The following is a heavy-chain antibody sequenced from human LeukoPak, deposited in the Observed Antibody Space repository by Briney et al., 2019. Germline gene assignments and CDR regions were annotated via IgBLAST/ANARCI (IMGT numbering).Heavy chain of an antibody. D-gene: IGHD2-2*01. CDR2: IYHSGST. CDR1: GYSISSGYY. J-gene: IGHJ1*01. CDR3: ARFSRSTEYFQH. V-gene: IGHV4-38-2*01. Sequence: PSETLSLTCAVSGYSISSGYYWGWIRQPPGKGLEWIGSIYHSGSTYYNPSLKSRVTISVDTSKNQFSLKLSSVTAADTAVYYCARFSRSTEYFQHWGQGTLVTVSS.